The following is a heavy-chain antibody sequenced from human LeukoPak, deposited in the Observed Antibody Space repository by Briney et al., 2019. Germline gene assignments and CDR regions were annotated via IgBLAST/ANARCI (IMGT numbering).Heavy chain of an antibody. V-gene: IGHV4-34*01. CDR3: ASEPYYYYGMDV. CDR1: GGSFSDYY. CDR2: INHSGST. Sequence: SETLSLTCAVYGGSFSDYYWNWIRQPPGKGLEWIGEINHSGSTSYNPSLKSRVTISVDTSKNQFSLKVSSVTAADTAVYYCASEPYYYYGMDVWGQGTTVTVSS. J-gene: IGHJ6*02. D-gene: IGHD3-10*01.